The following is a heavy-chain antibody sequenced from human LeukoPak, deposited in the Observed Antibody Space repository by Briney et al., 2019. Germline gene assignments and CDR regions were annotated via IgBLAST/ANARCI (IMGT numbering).Heavy chain of an antibody. V-gene: IGHV4-38-2*02. D-gene: IGHD2-8*01. J-gene: IGHJ5*02. CDR3: ARTRLGVSLPSVLGGGWFDP. Sequence: SETLSLTCTVSGYSISSGYYWGWIRQPPGKGLEWIGSIYHSGSTYYNPSLKSRVTISVDTSTNQFSLKLTSVTASDTAVYYCARTRLGVSLPSVLGGGWFDPWGQGTLVTVSS. CDR2: IYHSGST. CDR1: GYSISSGYY.